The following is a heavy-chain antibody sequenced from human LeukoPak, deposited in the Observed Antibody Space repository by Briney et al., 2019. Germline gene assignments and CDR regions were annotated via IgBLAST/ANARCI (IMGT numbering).Heavy chain of an antibody. V-gene: IGHV1-3*03. D-gene: IGHD3-22*01. J-gene: IGHJ6*03. Sequence: GASVKVSCKASGYTFTSYAMHWVRQAPGQRLEWMGWINAGNGNTKYSQEFQGRVTITRDTSASTAYMELSSLGSEDMAVYYCARDAGSSGYPTHYYYMDVWGKGTTVTVSS. CDR3: ARDAGSSGYPTHYYYMDV. CDR2: INAGNGNT. CDR1: GYTFTSYA.